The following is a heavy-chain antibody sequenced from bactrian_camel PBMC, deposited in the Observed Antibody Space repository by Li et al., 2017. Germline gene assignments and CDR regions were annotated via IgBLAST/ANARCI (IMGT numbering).Heavy chain of an antibody. CDR3: AAELTSTWYPWY. CDR1: GFTFDVPD. J-gene: IGHJ4*01. V-gene: IGHV3S55*01. CDR2: LSGDGRT. Sequence: VQLVESGGGSVQAGETLRLSCTVPGFTFDVPDMAWYRQTRGNECELVLRLSGDGRTYYADSVKGRFTISRDNAKNTLYLQMNSLKPEDTAMYYCAAELTSTWYPWYWGQGTQVTVS. D-gene: IGHD2*01.